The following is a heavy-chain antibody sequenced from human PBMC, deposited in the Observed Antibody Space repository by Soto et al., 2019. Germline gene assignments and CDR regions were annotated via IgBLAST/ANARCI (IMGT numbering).Heavy chain of an antibody. V-gene: IGHV1-18*01. CDR3: ARDVPTVTTGGPDY. CDR1: GYTFTSYG. D-gene: IGHD4-17*01. J-gene: IGHJ4*02. CDR2: ISACNGNT. Sequence: QVQLVQSGADLKKPGASVTVSCKASGYTFTSYGISWVRQAPRQGLEWMGWISACNGNTNYAQKFQSRVTMTTDTSTSTADMELRSLRSDDTAVYYCARDVPTVTTGGPDYWGQGTLVTVSS.